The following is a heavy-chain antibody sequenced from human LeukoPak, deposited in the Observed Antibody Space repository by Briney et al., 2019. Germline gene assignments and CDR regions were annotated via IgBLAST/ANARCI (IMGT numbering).Heavy chain of an antibody. V-gene: IGHV3-23*01. J-gene: IGHJ4*02. Sequence: GGSLRLSCAASGFTFSSFAMSWVRQAPGKGLEWVSAISGSGGNTYYADSVKGRFTISRDNSKNTLYLQMNSLRAEDTAVYYYAKETGSYEASFDYWGQGTLVTVSS. CDR1: GFTFSSFA. CDR3: AKETGSYEASFDY. CDR2: ISGSGGNT. D-gene: IGHD3-10*01.